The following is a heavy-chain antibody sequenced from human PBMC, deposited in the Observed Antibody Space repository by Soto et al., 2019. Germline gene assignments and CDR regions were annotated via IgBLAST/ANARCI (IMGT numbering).Heavy chain of an antibody. J-gene: IGHJ6*02. CDR3: ASARGFGELFGMDV. Sequence: SVKVSCKASGGTFSSYAISWVRQAPGQGLEWMGGIIPIFGTANYAQKFQGRVTITADESTSTAYMELSSLRSEDTAVYYCASARGFGELFGMDVWGQGTTVTVSS. D-gene: IGHD3-10*01. CDR2: IIPIFGTA. CDR1: GGTFSSYA. V-gene: IGHV1-69*13.